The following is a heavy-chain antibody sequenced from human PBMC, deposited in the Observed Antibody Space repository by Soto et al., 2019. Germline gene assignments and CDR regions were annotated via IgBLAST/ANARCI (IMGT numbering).Heavy chain of an antibody. Sequence: SETLSLTCTVSGGSISSCGYYWSWIRQHPGKGLEWIGYIYYSGSTYYNPSLKSRVTISVDTSKNQFSLKLSSVTAADTAVYYCARDSRAVAGLTHYYYYYGMDVWGQGTTVTVSS. J-gene: IGHJ6*02. D-gene: IGHD6-19*01. CDR2: IYYSGST. V-gene: IGHV4-31*03. CDR1: GGSISSCGYY. CDR3: ARDSRAVAGLTHYYYYYGMDV.